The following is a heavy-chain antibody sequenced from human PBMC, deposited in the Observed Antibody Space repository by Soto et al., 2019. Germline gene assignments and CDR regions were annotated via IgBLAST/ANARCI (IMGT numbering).Heavy chain of an antibody. CDR2: IYSGGTT. CDR3: ARERYYYGSGSYSYYYYYMDV. J-gene: IGHJ6*03. Sequence: GGSLRLSCAASGFTVSSNDMSWVRQAPGKGLEWVSLIYSGGTTYYADSVKGRFIISRANSKNTLYLQMNSLRAEDTAVYYCARERYYYGSGSYSYYYYYMDVWGKGTTVTVSS. D-gene: IGHD3-10*01. V-gene: IGHV3-66*01. CDR1: GFTVSSND.